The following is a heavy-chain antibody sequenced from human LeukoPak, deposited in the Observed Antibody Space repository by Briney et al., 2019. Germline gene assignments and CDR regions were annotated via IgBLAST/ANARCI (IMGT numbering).Heavy chain of an antibody. D-gene: IGHD5-12*01. CDR3: AKDRDSGYDPEFDY. V-gene: IGHV3-9*01. CDR2: ISWNSGSI. CDR1: GFTFDDYA. J-gene: IGHJ4*02. Sequence: GGSLRLSCAASGFTFDDYAMHWVRQAPGKGLEWVSGISWNSGSIGYADSVKGRFTISRDNAKNSLYLQMNSLRAEDTALYYCAKDRDSGYDPEFDYWGQGTLVTVS.